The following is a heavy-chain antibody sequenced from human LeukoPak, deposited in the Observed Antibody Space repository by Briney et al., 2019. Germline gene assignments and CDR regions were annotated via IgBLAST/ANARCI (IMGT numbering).Heavy chain of an antibody. CDR2: INHSGST. Sequence: ASETLSLTCAVYGGSFSGYYWSWIRQPPGKGLEWIGEINHSGSTNYNPSLKSRVTISVDTSKNQFSLKLSSVTAADTAVYYCARGHGTARTVTNLYYFDYWGQGTLVTVSS. V-gene: IGHV4-34*01. D-gene: IGHD6-6*01. CDR1: GGSFSGYY. J-gene: IGHJ4*02. CDR3: ARGHGTARTVTNLYYFDY.